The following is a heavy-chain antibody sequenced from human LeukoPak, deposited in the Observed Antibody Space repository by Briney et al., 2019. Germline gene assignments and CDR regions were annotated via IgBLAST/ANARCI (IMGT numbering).Heavy chain of an antibody. J-gene: IGHJ4*02. Sequence: PSETLSLTCTVSGDYIRNADYSWSWIRQPPGKGLEWLGSIYRSGSSFYSPSVESRVTILVDKSENQLSLTLSSVTAADTAVYFCARGSDNGGFYTGFDHWGQGTLVTVSS. D-gene: IGHD2-8*01. CDR2: IYRSGSS. CDR3: ARGSDNGGFYTGFDH. CDR1: GDYIRNADYS. V-gene: IGHV4-30-2*01.